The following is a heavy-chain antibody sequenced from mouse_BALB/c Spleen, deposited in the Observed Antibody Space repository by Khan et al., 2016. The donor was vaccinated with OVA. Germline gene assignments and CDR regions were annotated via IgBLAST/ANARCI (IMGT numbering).Heavy chain of an antibody. CDR3: VRDLGSSHWYFDV. V-gene: IGHV2-9*02. D-gene: IGHD1-1*01. J-gene: IGHJ1*01. CDR1: GFSLTSYG. Sequence: QVQLQQSGPGLVAPSQSLSITCTVSGFSLTSYGVHWVRQPPGKGLEWLGVIWTGGSTNYNSALRSRLTINKDNSKSQVFLKMNNLQTDDTAMYCCVRDLGSSHWYFDVWGAGTTVTVSS. CDR2: IWTGGST.